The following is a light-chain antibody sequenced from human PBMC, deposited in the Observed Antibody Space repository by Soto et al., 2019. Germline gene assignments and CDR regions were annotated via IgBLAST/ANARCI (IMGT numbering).Light chain of an antibody. V-gene: IGKV1-39*01. CDR1: ESISRH. CDR3: QQDYSTLAT. CDR2: AAS. J-gene: IGKJ5*01. Sequence: DIQMSQSPSSLSASVGDRVTITCRAAESISRHLNGYQQKPGRAPDLLIYAASTLQNGVPSRFTGSGSGTEFTLTITGLQLEDFATYYCQQDYSTLATFGQGTRLEMK.